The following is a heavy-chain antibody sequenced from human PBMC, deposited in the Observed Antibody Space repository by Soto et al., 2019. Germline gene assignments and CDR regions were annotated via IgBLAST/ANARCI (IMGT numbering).Heavy chain of an antibody. CDR3: ARGLPYWISTSCYEFDAFDI. V-gene: IGHV3-11*01. CDR2: ISSSGSTI. CDR1: GFTFSDYY. Sequence: PGGSLRLSCAASGFTFSDYYMSWIRQAPGKGLEWVSYISSSGSTIYYADSVKGRFTISRDNAKNSLYLQMNSLRAEDTAVYYCARGLPYWISTSCYEFDAFDIWGQGTMVTVSS. J-gene: IGHJ3*02. D-gene: IGHD2-2*01.